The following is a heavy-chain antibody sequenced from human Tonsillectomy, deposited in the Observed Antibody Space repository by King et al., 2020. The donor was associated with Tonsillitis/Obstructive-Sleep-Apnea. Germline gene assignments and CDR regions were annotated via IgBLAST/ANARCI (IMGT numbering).Heavy chain of an antibody. Sequence: VQLVESGGGLVQPGGSLRLSCAASGFTFSNYDMNWVRQAPGKGLEWVSAISGSGGSTNYADSVKGRFTISRDNSKNTLYLKINSLRAEDTAVYYCAKSMGVVRGVINYFYYGMDVWGQGTTVTVS. V-gene: IGHV3-23*04. CDR1: GFTFSNYD. D-gene: IGHD3-10*01. CDR2: ISGSGGST. CDR3: AKSMGVVRGVINYFYYGMDV. J-gene: IGHJ6*02.